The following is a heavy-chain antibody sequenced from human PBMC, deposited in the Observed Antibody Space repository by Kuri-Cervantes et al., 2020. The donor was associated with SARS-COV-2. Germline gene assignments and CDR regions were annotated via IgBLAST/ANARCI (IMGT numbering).Heavy chain of an antibody. CDR1: GGSISSYY. CDR3: TRAGYDNSGYYYSFDF. J-gene: IGHJ4*02. D-gene: IGHD3-22*01. Sequence: GSLRLSCTVSGGSISSYYWSWIRQPPGKGLEWIGYVYSSGSTNYSPSLKSRVTTSVDTSKNQFSLKLTSVTAADTAVYYCTRAGYDNSGYYYSFDFWGQGTLVTVSS. V-gene: IGHV4-59*01. CDR2: VYSSGST.